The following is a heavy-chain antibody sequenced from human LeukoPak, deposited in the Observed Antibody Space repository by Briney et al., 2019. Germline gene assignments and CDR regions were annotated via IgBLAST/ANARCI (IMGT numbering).Heavy chain of an antibody. CDR1: GFTFSSYA. V-gene: IGHV3-30*07. Sequence: GGSLRLSCAASGFTFSSYAMHWVRQAPGKGLEWVAVISYDGSNKYYADSVKGRFTISRDNSKNTLYLQMNSLRAEDTAVYYCAREKLGDTAMDYFDYWGQGTLVTVSS. CDR3: AREKLGDTAMDYFDY. J-gene: IGHJ4*02. D-gene: IGHD5-18*01. CDR2: ISYDGSNK.